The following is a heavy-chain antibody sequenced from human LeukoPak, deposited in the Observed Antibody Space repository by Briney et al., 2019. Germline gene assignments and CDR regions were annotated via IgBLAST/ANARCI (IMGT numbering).Heavy chain of an antibody. Sequence: GGSLRLSCAASGFTFSTYAMSWVRQAPGKGLEWVSSISSSAYDIFDADSVKGRFTISRDNSKNTLYLQMNSLRAEDTAVYYCAKGGASVTRYVDYWGQGTLVTVSS. V-gene: IGHV3-23*01. J-gene: IGHJ4*02. D-gene: IGHD4-17*01. CDR2: ISSSAYDI. CDR1: GFTFSTYA. CDR3: AKGGASVTRYVDY.